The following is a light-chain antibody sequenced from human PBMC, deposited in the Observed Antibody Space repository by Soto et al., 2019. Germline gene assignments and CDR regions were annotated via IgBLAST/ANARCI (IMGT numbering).Light chain of an antibody. J-gene: IGKJ5*01. V-gene: IGKV3-20*01. CDR3: QQYGSSST. CDR1: QSVRSN. CDR2: AAS. Sequence: EIVMTQSPATLSVSPGERATLSCRASQSVRSNLAWYQQKPGQAPRLVIYAASTRATGIPDRFSGSGSGTDFTLTISRLEPEDFAVYYCQQYGSSSTFGQGTRREIK.